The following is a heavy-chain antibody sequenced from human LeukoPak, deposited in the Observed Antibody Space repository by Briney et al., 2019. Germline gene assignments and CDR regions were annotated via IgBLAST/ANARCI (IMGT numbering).Heavy chain of an antibody. Sequence: PGGSLRLSCSASGFTFGDYHMSWVRQAPGKGLEWVGFIRRKDYGGTTEYAASVKGRVTISRDDSKSIAYLQMNSLKIEDTAVYYCTRPTRTTGWPDSDYWGQGTLVTDSS. V-gene: IGHV3-49*04. CDR1: GFTFGDYH. CDR3: TRPTRTTGWPDSDY. D-gene: IGHD6-19*01. J-gene: IGHJ4*02. CDR2: IRRKDYGGTT.